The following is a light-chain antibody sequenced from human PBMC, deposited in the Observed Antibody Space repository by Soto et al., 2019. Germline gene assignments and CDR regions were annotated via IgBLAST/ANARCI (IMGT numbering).Light chain of an antibody. V-gene: IGLV1-51*01. CDR1: SPDIGGNS. Sequence: QSVMTQPPSVSAAPGQKFTISCSGSSPDIGGNSVSWYQQLPGTAPKLLIYDDNKRPSGIPDRFSGSKSGTSATLGITGFQTGDEADYYCGSWDSSLSAYVFGTGTKLTVL. CDR3: GSWDSSLSAYV. CDR2: DDN. J-gene: IGLJ1*01.